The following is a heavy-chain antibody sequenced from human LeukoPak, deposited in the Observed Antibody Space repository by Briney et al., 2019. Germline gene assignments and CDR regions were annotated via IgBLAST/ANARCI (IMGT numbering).Heavy chain of an antibody. CDR3: ARGPEGAPLLY. D-gene: IGHD1-26*01. CDR2: INHNGST. CDR1: GGSFSGYY. Sequence: SETLSLTCAVYGGSFSGYYWSWIRQPPGKGLEWIGEINHNGSTYYNPSLKSRVTISVDTSKNQFSLKLNSVTAADTAVYYCARGPEGAPLLYWGQGTLVTVSS. V-gene: IGHV4-34*01. J-gene: IGHJ4*02.